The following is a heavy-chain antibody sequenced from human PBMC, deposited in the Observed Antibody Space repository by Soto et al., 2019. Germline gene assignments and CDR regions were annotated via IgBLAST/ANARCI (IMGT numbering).Heavy chain of an antibody. J-gene: IGHJ6*02. CDR3: AKDRALENQTPYGMDV. D-gene: IGHD2-2*01. Sequence: EMQLLESGGGLGQPGGSLRLSCVASPITVYNFAAMSWVRQTPERGLEWVSTISGRGDHRYYADSVKGRFTISRENSKNSLYLQMDGLRVDDTAVYYCAKDRALENQTPYGMDVWGQGTTVTV. V-gene: IGHV3-23*01. CDR1: PITVYNFAA. CDR2: ISGRGDHR.